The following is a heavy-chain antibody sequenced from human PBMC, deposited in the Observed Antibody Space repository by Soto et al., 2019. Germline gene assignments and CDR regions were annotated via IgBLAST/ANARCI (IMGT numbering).Heavy chain of an antibody. CDR3: ARHHCTRGSCYYLDY. Sequence: PSLTCTVSGGSISRYFWSWIRQPPGKGPEWIGYINYGGSTNYNPSLKSRVTISLDTSKTQFSLKLTSVTAADTAVYYCARHHCTRGSCYYLDYWGQGTLVTVSS. V-gene: IGHV4-59*01. CDR1: GGSISRYF. D-gene: IGHD2-15*01. J-gene: IGHJ4*02. CDR2: INYGGST.